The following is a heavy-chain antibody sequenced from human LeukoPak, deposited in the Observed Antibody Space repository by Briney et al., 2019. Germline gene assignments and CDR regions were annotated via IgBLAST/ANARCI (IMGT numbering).Heavy chain of an antibody. J-gene: IGHJ4*02. CDR1: GFTFSSYW. V-gene: IGHV3-74*01. Sequence: GGSLRLSCAASGFTFSSYWMHWVRQAPGKGLVWVSRISSDGSSTSSADSVKGRFTISRDDAKNTLYLQMNSLRAEDTAVYYCARDFDYGDYWGQGTLVTVSS. CDR3: ARDFDYGDY. D-gene: IGHD3-3*01. CDR2: ISSDGSST.